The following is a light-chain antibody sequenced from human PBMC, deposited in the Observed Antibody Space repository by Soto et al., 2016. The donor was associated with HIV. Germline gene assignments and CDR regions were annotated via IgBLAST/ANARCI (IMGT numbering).Light chain of an antibody. V-gene: IGLV3-1*01. CDR1: NLGDKY. Sequence: SYELTRPPSLSVSPGQTASISCSGDNLGDKYASWYQQRPGQSPVLVIYQDTLRPSGIPERFSGSNSGNTATLTISGTQTLDEADYYCQAWDNNNVIFGGGTKLTVL. CDR2: QDT. J-gene: IGLJ2*01. CDR3: QAWDNNNVI.